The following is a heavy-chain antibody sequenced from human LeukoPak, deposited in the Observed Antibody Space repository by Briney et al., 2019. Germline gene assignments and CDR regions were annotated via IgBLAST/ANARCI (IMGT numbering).Heavy chain of an antibody. CDR1: GGSISSHY. D-gene: IGHD6-13*01. J-gene: IGHJ4*02. V-gene: IGHV4-59*06. CDR3: ARGSSRLSIDY. Sequence: SETLSLTCTVSGGSISSHYWSWIRQHPGKGLEWIGYIYYSGSTYYNPSLKSRVTISVDTSKNQFSLKLSSVTAADTAVYYCARGSSRLSIDYWGQGTLVTVSS. CDR2: IYYSGST.